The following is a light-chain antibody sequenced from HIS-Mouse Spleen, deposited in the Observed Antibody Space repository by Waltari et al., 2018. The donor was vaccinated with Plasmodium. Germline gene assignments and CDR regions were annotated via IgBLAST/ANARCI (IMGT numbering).Light chain of an antibody. CDR2: QDS. CDR1: KSGDNS. CDR3: QAWDSSTAWV. J-gene: IGLJ2*01. Sequence: SYELTQPLSVSVSPGQTARITCSGYKSGDNSASWQQQKPGLSPVLVIYQDSKRPSGIPERFSGSNSGNTATLTISGTQAMDEADYYCQAWDSSTAWVFGGGTKLTVL. V-gene: IGLV3-1*01.